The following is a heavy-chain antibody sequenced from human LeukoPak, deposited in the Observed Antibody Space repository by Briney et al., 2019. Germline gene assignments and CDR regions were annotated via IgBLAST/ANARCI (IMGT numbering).Heavy chain of an antibody. CDR3: AREGRSGSYLGRFDP. CDR1: GFTFSDYY. J-gene: IGHJ5*02. V-gene: IGHV3-11*05. D-gene: IGHD1-26*01. Sequence: SGGSLRLSFAASGFTFSDYYMSWIRQAPGGGLEWVSYISTSVTYAEYADSVKGRFTISRDNAKNSLYLQMNSLRAGDTAVYYCAREGRSGSYLGRFDPWGQGTLVTVSS. CDR2: ISTSVTYA.